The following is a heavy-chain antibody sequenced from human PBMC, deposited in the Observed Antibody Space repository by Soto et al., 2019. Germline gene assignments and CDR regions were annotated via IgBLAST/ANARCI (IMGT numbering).Heavy chain of an antibody. Sequence: QVQLVESGGGLVKPGGSLRLSCAASGLTLSDYYMSWIRQAPGKGLEWLSYISSSSSYINYADSVKGRFTISRDNAKNSLYLQMSRLRAEDTAVYYCAREGPGSSSWYVDSWGQGTLVTVSS. J-gene: IGHJ4*02. CDR1: GLTLSDYY. CDR3: AREGPGSSSWYVDS. CDR2: ISSSSSYI. D-gene: IGHD6-13*01. V-gene: IGHV3-11*05.